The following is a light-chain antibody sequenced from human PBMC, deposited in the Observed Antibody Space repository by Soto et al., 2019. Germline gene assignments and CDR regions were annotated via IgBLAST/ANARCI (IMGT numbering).Light chain of an antibody. CDR2: EVS. V-gene: IGLV2-14*01. Sequence: QSVLTQPASVSGSPGQSITISCTGTSSDVGGYNYDSWCQQHPGKAPKLMIYEVSNRPSGISNRFSGSKSGNTASLTISGLQAEDEADYYCISYTSSTFCVFGEGTKVTVL. J-gene: IGLJ3*02. CDR1: SSDVGGYNY. CDR3: ISYTSSTFCV.